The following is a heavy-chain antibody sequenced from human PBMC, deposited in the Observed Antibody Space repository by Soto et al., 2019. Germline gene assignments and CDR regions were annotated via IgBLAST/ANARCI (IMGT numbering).Heavy chain of an antibody. CDR2: ISVSGGGT. V-gene: IGHV3-23*01. Sequence: EVQLLESGGGLVQPGGSLRLSCAASGFTFSSYAMSWVRQAPGKGLEWVSGISVSGGGTYYADSVKGRFTISRDNSKDTLYLQMNSLRAEDTAAYYCAIRFCSAYHTDYYFGYWGQGTLVTVSS. J-gene: IGHJ4*02. CDR1: GFTFSSYA. CDR3: AIRFCSAYHTDYYFGY. D-gene: IGHD3-3*01.